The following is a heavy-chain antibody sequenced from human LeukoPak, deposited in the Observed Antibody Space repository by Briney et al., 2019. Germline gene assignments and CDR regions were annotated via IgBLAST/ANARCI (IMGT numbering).Heavy chain of an antibody. Sequence: GSLRLSCAASGFTFSSYGMHWVRQAPGKGLEWVAVISYDGSNKYYADSVEGRFTISRDNSKNTLYLQMNSLRAEDTAVYYCANAGYSSGWYSDYWGQGTLVTVSS. CDR2: ISYDGSNK. J-gene: IGHJ4*02. V-gene: IGHV3-30*18. CDR3: ANAGYSSGWYSDY. CDR1: GFTFSSYG. D-gene: IGHD6-19*01.